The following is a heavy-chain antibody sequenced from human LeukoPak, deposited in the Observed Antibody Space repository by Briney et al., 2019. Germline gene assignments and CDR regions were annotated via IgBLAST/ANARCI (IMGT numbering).Heavy chain of an antibody. D-gene: IGHD3-22*01. Sequence: SETLSLTCTVSGYSISSGYYWGWIRQPPGKGLEWIGSIYYSGSTYYNPSLKSRVTISVDTSKNQFSLKLRSVTAADTAVYYCARPYYDSSGYHDAFDIWGQGTMVTVSS. CDR3: ARPYYDSSGYHDAFDI. V-gene: IGHV4-38-2*02. CDR2: IYYSGST. CDR1: GYSISSGYY. J-gene: IGHJ3*02.